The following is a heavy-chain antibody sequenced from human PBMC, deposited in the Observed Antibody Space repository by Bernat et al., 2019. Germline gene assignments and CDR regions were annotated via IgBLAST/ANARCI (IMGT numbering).Heavy chain of an antibody. CDR3: ARYFDWRPFDY. CDR2: IYWDDDK. CDR1: GFSLSTSGVG. J-gene: IGHJ4*02. Sequence: QITLKESGPTLVKPTQTLTLTCTSSGFSLSTSGVGVGWIRQPPGKALEWLALIYWDDDKRYSPSLKSRLTITKDTSKNQVVLTMTNMDPVDTATYYCARYFDWRPFDYWGQGTLVTVSS. V-gene: IGHV2-5*02. D-gene: IGHD3-9*01.